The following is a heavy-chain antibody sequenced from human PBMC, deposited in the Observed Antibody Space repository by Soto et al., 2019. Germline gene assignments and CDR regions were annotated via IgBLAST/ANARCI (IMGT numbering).Heavy chain of an antibody. CDR2: ITALNGNT. V-gene: IGHV1-18*01. J-gene: IGHJ4*02. CDR1: GYTFTDYG. Sequence: QVHLVQSGAEVEKPEASVKVSCKASGYTFTDYGISWVRQAPGQGLQWIGWITALNGNTKYAQQFQGRVTMTTDTSTSTAYMELRSLESDDTAVYYCARISQSDFWSGYYYFFDYWGQGTLVTVSS. CDR3: ARISQSDFWSGYYYFFDY. D-gene: IGHD3-3*01.